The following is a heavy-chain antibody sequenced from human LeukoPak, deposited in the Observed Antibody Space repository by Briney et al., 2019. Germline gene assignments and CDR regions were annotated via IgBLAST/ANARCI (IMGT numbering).Heavy chain of an antibody. V-gene: IGHV3-74*01. J-gene: IGHJ1*01. D-gene: IGHD3-22*01. CDR2: IKSDGRT. CDR1: GSTFSSYW. CDR3: ARAPSEIGGYYPEYFRH. Sequence: GGSLRLSCAAAGSTFSSYWMHWVRQAPGKGLVWVSRIKSDGRTNYADSVKGQFTISRDNAKNTVSLQMNSLRAEDTGVYYCARAPSEIGGYYPEYFRHWGQGTLVTVSS.